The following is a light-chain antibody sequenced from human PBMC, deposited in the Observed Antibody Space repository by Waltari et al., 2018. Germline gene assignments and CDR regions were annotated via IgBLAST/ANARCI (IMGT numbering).Light chain of an antibody. CDR1: SSDVGGYHY. CDR2: EVS. Sequence: QSDLTQPPSASGSPGQSVTISCTGTSSDVGGYHYVSWYQQHPGKAPKLMIYEVSKRPSGVPDRFSGSKSGNTASLTVSGLQAEDEADYYCSSYAGSNNYVFGTGTKVTVL. V-gene: IGLV2-8*01. J-gene: IGLJ1*01. CDR3: SSYAGSNNYV.